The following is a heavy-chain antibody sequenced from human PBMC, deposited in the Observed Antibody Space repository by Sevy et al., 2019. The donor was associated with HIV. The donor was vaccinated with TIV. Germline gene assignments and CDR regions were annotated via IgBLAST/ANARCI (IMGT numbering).Heavy chain of an antibody. CDR1: GFTFSSYG. CDR3: ARDNLPPVMVTMVRGALSFYFDY. J-gene: IGHJ4*02. CDR2: IWYDGSNK. D-gene: IGHD3-10*01. Sequence: GGSLRLSCAASGFTFSSYGMHWVRQAPGKGLEWVAVIWYDGSNKYYADSVKGRFTISRDNSKNTLYLQMNSLRAEDTAGYYCARDNLPPVMVTMVRGALSFYFDYWGQGTLVTVSS. V-gene: IGHV3-33*01.